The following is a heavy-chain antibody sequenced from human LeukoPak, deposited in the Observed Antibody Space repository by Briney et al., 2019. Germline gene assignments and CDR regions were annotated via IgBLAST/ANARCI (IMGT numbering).Heavy chain of an antibody. CDR1: GFTFSSYG. CDR2: ISSSGSTI. V-gene: IGHV3-48*04. CDR3: AELGITMIGGV. J-gene: IGHJ6*04. D-gene: IGHD3-10*02. Sequence: GGSLRLSCAASGFTFSSYGMSWVRQAPGKGLEWVSYISSSGSTIYYADSVKGRFTISRDNAKNSLYLQMNSLRAEDTAVYYYAELGITMIGGVWGKGTTVTISS.